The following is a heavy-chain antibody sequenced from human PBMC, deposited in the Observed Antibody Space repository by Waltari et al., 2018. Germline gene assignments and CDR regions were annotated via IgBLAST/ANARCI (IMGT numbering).Heavy chain of an antibody. CDR2: IYWDDDA. V-gene: IGHV2-5*05. Sequence: QITLKESGPTLVKPTQTLTLTCSFSGFSLRRRKMGGGWVRQPPGKALEWLAIIYWDDDARYAPSLTSRLTITKDTSKNQVVLSMTNMDPVDTGTYYCVQTDGRFGELYDFDYWGQGTLITVSS. CDR3: VQTDGRFGELYDFDY. J-gene: IGHJ4*02. CDR1: GFSLRRRKMG. D-gene: IGHD3-10*01.